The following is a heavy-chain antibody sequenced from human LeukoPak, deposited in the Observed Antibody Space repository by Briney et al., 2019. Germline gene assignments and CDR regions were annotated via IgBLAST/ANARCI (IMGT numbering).Heavy chain of an antibody. CDR3: ATDRPLLPTHILLDAFDI. CDR2: IIPIFGTA. V-gene: IGHV1-69*13. CDR1: GYTFTSYY. Sequence: ASVKVSCKASGYTFTSYYMHWVRQAPGQGLEWMGGIIPIFGTANYAQKFQGRVTITADESTSTAYMGLSSLRSEDTAVYYCATDRPLLPTHILLDAFDIWGQGTMVTVSS. D-gene: IGHD2-21*01. J-gene: IGHJ3*02.